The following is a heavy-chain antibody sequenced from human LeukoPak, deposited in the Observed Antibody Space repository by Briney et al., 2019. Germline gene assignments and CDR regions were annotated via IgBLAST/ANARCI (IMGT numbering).Heavy chain of an antibody. CDR1: GGSISSGSYY. V-gene: IGHV4-61*02. D-gene: IGHD3-3*01. Sequence: SQTLSLTCTVSGGSISSGSYYWSWIRQPAGKGLEWIGRIYTSGGTNYNPSLKSRVTISVDTSKNQFSLKLSSVTAADTAVYYCARVSRRAYYDFWSGYYTGLKRIDYWGQGTLVTVSS. CDR3: ARVSRRAYYDFWSGYYTGLKRIDY. J-gene: IGHJ4*02. CDR2: IYTSGGT.